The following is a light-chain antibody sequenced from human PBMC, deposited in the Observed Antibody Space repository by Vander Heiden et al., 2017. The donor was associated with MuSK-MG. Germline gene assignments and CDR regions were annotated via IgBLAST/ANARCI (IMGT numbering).Light chain of an antibody. CDR3: QWYDNLRFA. CDR1: QDISNY. Sequence: DIQMTQSPSSLSASVGDRVTITCQASQDISNYLNWYQQKPGIAPKLLIYDASNFETGVPSTFRRSASGTDFTLTMSSLQPEDLATYYCQWYDNLRFAFGPGTKVDIK. V-gene: IGKV1-33*01. CDR2: DAS. J-gene: IGKJ3*01.